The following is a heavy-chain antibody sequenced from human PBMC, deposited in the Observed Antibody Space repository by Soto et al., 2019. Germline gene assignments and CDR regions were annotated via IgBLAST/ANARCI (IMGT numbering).Heavy chain of an antibody. CDR1: GFTFSSHG. V-gene: IGHV3-48*02. CDR2: ISSTSSTK. CDR3: ARRITMVRGRYYYYGMDV. Sequence: GGSLRLSCDASGFTFSSHGMTWVRQAPGKGQERVAFISSTSSTKNYADSVKGRLTISRDDTKNSIYLQKSSLRDEDTAVYYCARRITMVRGRYYYYGMDVWGQGTTVTVSS. J-gene: IGHJ6*02. D-gene: IGHD3-10*01.